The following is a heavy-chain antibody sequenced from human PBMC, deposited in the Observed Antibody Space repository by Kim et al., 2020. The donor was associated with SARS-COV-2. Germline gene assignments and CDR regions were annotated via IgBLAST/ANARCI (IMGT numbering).Heavy chain of an antibody. V-gene: IGHV3-30*04. CDR1: GFTFSSYA. D-gene: IGHD3-16*02. J-gene: IGHJ4*02. Sequence: GGSLRLSCAASGFTFSSYAMHWVRQAPGKGLEWVAVISYDGSNKYYADSVKGRFTISRDNSKNTLYLQMNSLRAEDTAVYYCARGTMITFGGVIQGGPDYWGQGTLVTVSS. CDR3: ARGTMITFGGVIQGGPDY. CDR2: ISYDGSNK.